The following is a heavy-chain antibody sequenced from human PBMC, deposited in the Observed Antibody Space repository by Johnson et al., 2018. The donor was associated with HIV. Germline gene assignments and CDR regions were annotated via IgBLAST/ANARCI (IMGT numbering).Heavy chain of an antibody. V-gene: IGHV3-30*04. Sequence: QLVESGGGVVQPGRSLRLSCAASGFNFTSYAMHWVRQAPGKGLEWVAVISYDGSNKYYADSVKGRFTISRDNAKNSLYRQMNSLRAEDTALYYCARERVVQGDPDAFDIWGQGTMVTVSS. CDR2: ISYDGSNK. J-gene: IGHJ3*02. CDR3: ARERVVQGDPDAFDI. D-gene: IGHD3-16*01. CDR1: GFNFTSYA.